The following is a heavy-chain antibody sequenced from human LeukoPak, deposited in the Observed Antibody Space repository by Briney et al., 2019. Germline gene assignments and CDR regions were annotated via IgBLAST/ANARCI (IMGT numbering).Heavy chain of an antibody. V-gene: IGHV3-7*01. CDR3: ARGPAGSGSYYKNY. CDR2: IKQDGSEK. CDR1: GFTFSSYW. J-gene: IGHJ4*02. D-gene: IGHD3-10*01. Sequence: PGGSLRLSCAASGFTFSSYWMSWVRQAPGKGLEWVANIKQDGSEKYYVDSVKGRFTISRDNAKNSLYLQMNSLRAEDTAVYYCARGPAGSGSYYKNYWGQGTLVTVSS.